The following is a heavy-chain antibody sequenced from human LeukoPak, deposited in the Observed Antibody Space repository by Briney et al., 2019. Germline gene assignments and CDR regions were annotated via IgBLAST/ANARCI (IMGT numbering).Heavy chain of an antibody. J-gene: IGHJ4*02. CDR2: INPNSGGT. CDR1: GYTFTGYY. V-gene: IGHV1-2*02. CDR3: ARENTVVGTFDY. D-gene: IGHD4-23*01. Sequence: ASVKVSCKASGYTFTGYYMHWVLQAPGQGLEWMGWINPNSGGTNYAQKFQGRVTMTRDTSISTAYMELSRLRSDDTAVYYCARENTVVGTFDYWGQGTLVTVSS.